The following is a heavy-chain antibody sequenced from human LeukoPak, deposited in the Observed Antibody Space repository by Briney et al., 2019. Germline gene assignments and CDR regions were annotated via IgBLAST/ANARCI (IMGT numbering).Heavy chain of an antibody. CDR2: ISSSSSTI. J-gene: IGHJ4*02. Sequence: GGSLRLSCAASGFTFSSYGMTWVRQAPGKGLEWVSYISSSSSTIYYADSVKGRFTISRDNAKNSLYLQMNSLRAEDTAVYYCAKDKGFGELLFDYWGQGTLVTVSS. D-gene: IGHD3-10*01. CDR1: GFTFSSYG. CDR3: AKDKGFGELLFDY. V-gene: IGHV3-48*01.